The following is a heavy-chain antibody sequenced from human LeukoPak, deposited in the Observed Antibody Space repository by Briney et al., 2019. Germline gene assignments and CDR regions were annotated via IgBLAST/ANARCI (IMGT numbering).Heavy chain of an antibody. V-gene: IGHV3-23*01. CDR1: GFEFRSYW. D-gene: IGHD3-16*01. CDR3: ATGLRYFDL. J-gene: IGHJ2*01. Sequence: QHWGSLRLSCAASGFEFRSYWMSWVRQAPGKGLEWVSAISGSGGSTYYADSVKGRFTISRDNSRNTVYLQMNSLRAEDTAVYYCATGLRYFDLWGRGTLVTVSS. CDR2: ISGSGGST.